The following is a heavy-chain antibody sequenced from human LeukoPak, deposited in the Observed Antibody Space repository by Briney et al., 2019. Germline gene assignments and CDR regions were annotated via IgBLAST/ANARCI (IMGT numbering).Heavy chain of an antibody. J-gene: IGHJ4*02. V-gene: IGHV3-30*02. D-gene: IGHD3-9*01. CDR3: AKDGVVLMGAILTGPDY. CDR2: IRYDGSNK. CDR1: GFTFSSYG. Sequence: GGSLRLSCAASGFTFSSYGMHWVRQAPGKGLEWVAFIRYDGSNKYYADPVKGRFTISRDNSKNTLYLQMNSLRAEDTAVYYCAKDGVVLMGAILTGPDYWGQGTLVTVSS.